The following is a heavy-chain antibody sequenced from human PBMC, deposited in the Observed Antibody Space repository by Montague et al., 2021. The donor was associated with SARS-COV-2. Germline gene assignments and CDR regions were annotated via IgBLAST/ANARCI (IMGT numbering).Heavy chain of an antibody. V-gene: IGHV3-23*01. Sequence: SLRLSCAASGFTFSRYGMFWVRPTPGKGLEWVSAISGGGDMTYYADSVKGRFTISRDNSKNTLYLQMNTLRAEDTAVYFCAKKTIAVPGSPHFDSWGQGTLVTVSS. D-gene: IGHD6-19*01. J-gene: IGHJ4*02. CDR3: AKKTIAVPGSPHFDS. CDR2: ISGGGDMT. CDR1: GFTFSRYG.